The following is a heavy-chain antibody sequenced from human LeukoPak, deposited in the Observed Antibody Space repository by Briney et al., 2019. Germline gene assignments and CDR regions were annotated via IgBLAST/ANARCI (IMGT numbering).Heavy chain of an antibody. CDR3: ASGFLSITGTPKQVDY. J-gene: IGHJ4*02. CDR1: GGTFSSYA. V-gene: IGHV1-69*05. CDR2: IIPIFGTA. D-gene: IGHD1/OR15-1a*01. Sequence: SVKVSCKAPGGTFSSYAISWVRQAPGQGLEWMGGIIPIFGTANYAQKFQGRVTITTDESTSTAYMELSSLRSEDTAVYYCASGFLSITGTPKQVDYWGQGTLVTVSS.